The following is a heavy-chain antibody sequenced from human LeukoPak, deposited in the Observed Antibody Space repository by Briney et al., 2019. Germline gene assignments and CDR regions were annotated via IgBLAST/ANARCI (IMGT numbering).Heavy chain of an antibody. D-gene: IGHD6-13*01. V-gene: IGHV1-69*13. Sequence: SVKVSCKASGGTFSSYAISWVRQAPGQGLEWMGGIIPIFGTANYAQKFQGRVTITADESTSTAYMELSSLRASDTAMYYCARHRIGSSWYAEVDKYFEYWGQGTLVTVSS. CDR3: ARHRIGSSWYAEVDKYFEY. J-gene: IGHJ4*02. CDR2: IIPIFGTA. CDR1: GGTFSSYA.